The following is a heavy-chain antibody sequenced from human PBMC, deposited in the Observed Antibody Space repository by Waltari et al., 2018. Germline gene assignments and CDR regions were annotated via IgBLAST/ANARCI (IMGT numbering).Heavy chain of an antibody. V-gene: IGHV1-46*01. Sequence: QVQLVQSGAEVKKPGAAVKVSCKASGYTFTSYYMHWWRQAPGQGLEWMGIINPSGGSTSYAQKFQGRVTMTRDTSTSTVYMELSSLRSEDTAVYYCARVGAGAFDIWGQGTMVTVSS. CDR1: GYTFTSYY. CDR2: INPSGGST. J-gene: IGHJ3*02. D-gene: IGHD6-25*01. CDR3: ARVGAGAFDI.